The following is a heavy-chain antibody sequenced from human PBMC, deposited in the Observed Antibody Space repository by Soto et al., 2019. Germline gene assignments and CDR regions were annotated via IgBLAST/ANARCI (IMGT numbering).Heavy chain of an antibody. CDR3: AREADSSSSAGFDY. D-gene: IGHD6-6*01. Sequence: QVQLVQSGAEVKKPGASVKVSCKASGYTFTSYYMHWVRQAPGQGLEWVGIVNPSGGSTSYAQKYQGRVTMTRDTSTSTDYMELSSLRSEDTAVYYCAREADSSSSAGFDYGGQGTLVTVSA. J-gene: IGHJ4*02. CDR2: VNPSGGST. V-gene: IGHV1-46*01. CDR1: GYTFTSYY.